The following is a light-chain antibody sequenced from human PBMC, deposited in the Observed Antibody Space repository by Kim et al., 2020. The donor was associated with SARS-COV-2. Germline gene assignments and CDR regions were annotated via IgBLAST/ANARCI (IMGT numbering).Light chain of an antibody. CDR3: QQYGSSPRT. CDR1: QSVSRSY. J-gene: IGKJ1*01. Sequence: EIVLTQSPGTLSLSPGERATLSCRASQSVSRSYLAWYQQKPGQAPRLLIYGASSRATGIPDRFSGSGSGTDFTLTISRLEPEDFAVYYWQQYGSSPRTFGQGTKVEIK. CDR2: GAS. V-gene: IGKV3-20*01.